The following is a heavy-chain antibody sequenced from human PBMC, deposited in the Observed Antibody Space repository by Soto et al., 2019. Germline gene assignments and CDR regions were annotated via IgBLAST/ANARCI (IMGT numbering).Heavy chain of an antibody. CDR2: IWYDGSKK. D-gene: IGHD1-26*01. CDR1: GFTFSSYG. V-gene: IGHV3-33*01. Sequence: QVQLVESGGGVVQPGRSLRLSCAASGFTFSSYGMHWVRQAPGKGLEWVAVIWYDGSKKYYADSVKGRFTISRDNSKNTLYLQMNSLRAEDTAVYYCARDGAVGATFFDYWGQGTLVTVSS. CDR3: ARDGAVGATFFDY. J-gene: IGHJ4*02.